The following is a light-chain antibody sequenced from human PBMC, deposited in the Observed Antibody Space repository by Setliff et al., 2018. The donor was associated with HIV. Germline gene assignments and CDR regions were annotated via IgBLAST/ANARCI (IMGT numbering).Light chain of an antibody. Sequence: QSVLTQPPSASGSPGQSVTISCTGASIDIGNYNYVSWYQHHPGKAPKLIIYQVTKRPSGVPDRFSGSKSGHMASLTISGLQAEDEADYFCSAFTYSRTWVFGGGTKVTVL. CDR3: SAFTYSRTWV. CDR1: SIDIGNYNY. J-gene: IGLJ3*02. CDR2: QVT. V-gene: IGLV2-8*01.